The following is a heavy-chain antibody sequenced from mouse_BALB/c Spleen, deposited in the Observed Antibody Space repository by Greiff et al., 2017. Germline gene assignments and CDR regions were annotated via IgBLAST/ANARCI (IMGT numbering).Heavy chain of an antibody. J-gene: IGHJ3*01. CDR3: ARDDYYYGSAWFAY. V-gene: IGHV7-3*02. D-gene: IGHD1-1*01. Sequence: EVHLVESGGGLVQPGGSLRLSCATSGFTFTDYYMSWVRQPPGKALEWLGFIRNKANGYTTEYSASVKGRFTISRDNSQSILYLQMNTLRAEDSATYYCARDDYYYGSAWFAYWGQGTLVTVSA. CDR1: GFTFTDYY. CDR2: IRNKANGYTT.